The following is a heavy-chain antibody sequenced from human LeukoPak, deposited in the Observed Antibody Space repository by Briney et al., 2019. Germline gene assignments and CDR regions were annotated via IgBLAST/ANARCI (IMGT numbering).Heavy chain of an antibody. CDR3: ARLRQTWFDP. CDR2: MYYSGSI. Sequence: TSETLSLTCSVSGGSVSSYYWSWIRQPPGKGLEWIGYMYYSGSINYNPSLKSRVTISIDTSKNQFSLKLNSVTAADTAVYYCARLRQTWFDPWGQGTLVTVPS. CDR1: GGSVSSYY. J-gene: IGHJ5*02. V-gene: IGHV4-59*08.